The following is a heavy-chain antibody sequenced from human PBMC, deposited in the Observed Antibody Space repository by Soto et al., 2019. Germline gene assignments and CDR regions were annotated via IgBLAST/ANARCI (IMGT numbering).Heavy chain of an antibody. CDR3: TRGTKGGSPPL. J-gene: IGHJ4*02. D-gene: IGHD1-7*01. CDR1: GFVFSDYS. CDR2: ISSSGTNT. Sequence: PGGSLRLSCAGSGFVFSDYSMNWVRQAPGRGLEWVSHISSSGTNTYYAASVRGRFTISRDNAKNSLFLRMISLKDDDTAVYYCTRGTKGGSPPLWGRGTLVTVSS. V-gene: IGHV3-48*02.